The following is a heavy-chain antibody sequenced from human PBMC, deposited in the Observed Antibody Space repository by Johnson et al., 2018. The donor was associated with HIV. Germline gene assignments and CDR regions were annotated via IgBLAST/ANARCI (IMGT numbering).Heavy chain of an antibody. CDR1: GFTFSSYA. CDR3: AKGAYYYDSSGYHYDVPRGAFDI. Sequence: QVQLVESGGGVVQPGRSLRLSCAASGFTFSSYAMHWVRQAPGKGLEWVSAIYSGGSTYYADSVKGRFTISRDNSKNTVYLQMKSLRAEDTAVYYCAKGAYYYDSSGYHYDVPRGAFDIWGQGTMVTVSS. V-gene: IGHV3-NL1*01. D-gene: IGHD3-22*01. CDR2: IYSGGST. J-gene: IGHJ3*02.